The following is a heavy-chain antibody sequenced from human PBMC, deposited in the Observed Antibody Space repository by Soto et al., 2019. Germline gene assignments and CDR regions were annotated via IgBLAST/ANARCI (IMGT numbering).Heavy chain of an antibody. CDR3: ARDSGSYRYVSD. Sequence: QVQLVQSGAEVKKPGASVKVSCKASGYTFTSSGFSWVRQAPGQGLGWMAWISAYNGETHYAQKFQGRVTMTTHTTTSTSYMELRSLRSDDTAVYYCARDSGSYRYVSDWGQGTLVTVSS. CDR2: ISAYNGET. J-gene: IGHJ4*02. D-gene: IGHD1-26*01. V-gene: IGHV1-18*01. CDR1: GYTFTSSG.